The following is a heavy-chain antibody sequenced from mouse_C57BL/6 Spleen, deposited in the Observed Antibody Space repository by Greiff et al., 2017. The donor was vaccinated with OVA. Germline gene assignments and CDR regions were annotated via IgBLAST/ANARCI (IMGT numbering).Heavy chain of an antibody. CDR1: GFTFTDYY. CDR3: ARSDLLPYYFDY. D-gene: IGHD2-1*01. J-gene: IGHJ2*01. V-gene: IGHV7-3*01. CDR2: IRNKANGYTT. Sequence: EVQLVESGGGLVQPGGSLSLSCAASGFTFTDYYMSWVRQPPGKALEWLGFIRNKANGYTTEYSASVKGRFTISSDNSQSILYLQMNALRAEDSATYYCARSDLLPYYFDYWGQGTTLTVSS.